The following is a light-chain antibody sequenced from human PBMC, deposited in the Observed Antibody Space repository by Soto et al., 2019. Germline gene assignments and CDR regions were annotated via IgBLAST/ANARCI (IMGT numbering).Light chain of an antibody. J-gene: IGLJ2*01. Sequence: SYELTQPPSGSVAPGQTAKIPGGGSEIGGRSIHWYQQKPGQAPVLVAYDDFDRPLGISDRISGSKSGNTATLTIRRVEAGDEADYYCQVWSSSGDLSFGGGTKVTVL. V-gene: IGLV3-21*02. CDR1: EIGGRS. CDR3: QVWSSSGDLS. CDR2: DDF.